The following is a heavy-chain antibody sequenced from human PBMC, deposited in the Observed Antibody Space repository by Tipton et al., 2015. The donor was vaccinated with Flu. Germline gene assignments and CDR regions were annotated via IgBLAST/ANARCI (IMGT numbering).Heavy chain of an antibody. V-gene: IGHV4-39*02. D-gene: IGHD3-10*02. CDR1: SGSIRSTNYF. CDR2: IYPSGTT. Sequence: GLVKPSETLSLTCTVSSGSIRSTNYFCAWIRQPPGKRLELIGSIYPSGTTYYNPSLKSRVAMSVDTSKNHLSLKLTSATAADTAIYYCARLSFYDVDLKNFYFEDWGQGTLVTVSS. J-gene: IGHJ4*02. CDR3: ARLSFYDVDLKNFYFED.